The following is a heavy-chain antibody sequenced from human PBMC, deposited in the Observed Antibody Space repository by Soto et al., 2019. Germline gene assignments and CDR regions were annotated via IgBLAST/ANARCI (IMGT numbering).Heavy chain of an antibody. CDR1: GGSISSGGYY. D-gene: IGHD6-19*01. CDR2: ISYSGSP. CDR3: ARVAGYYYYYGMDV. V-gene: IGHV4-31*03. Sequence: PSETLSLTCSVSGGSISSGGYYWTWIRQHPGKGLEWIGYISYSGSPYYNPSLKSRVIISVDTSKNQFSLKLSSVTAADTAVYYCARVAGYYYYYGMDVWGQGTTVTV. J-gene: IGHJ6*02.